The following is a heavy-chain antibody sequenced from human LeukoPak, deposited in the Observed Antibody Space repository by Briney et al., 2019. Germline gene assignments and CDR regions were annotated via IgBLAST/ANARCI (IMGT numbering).Heavy chain of an antibody. J-gene: IGHJ3*02. Sequence: ASVKVSCKASGYTFTRYGISWVRQATGQGLEWMGWMNPNSGNTGYAQKFQGRVTMTRNTSISTAYMELSSLRSEDTAVYYCARPHSGSYYIAFDIWGQGTMVTVSS. CDR1: GYTFTRYG. V-gene: IGHV1-8*01. CDR3: ARPHSGSYYIAFDI. D-gene: IGHD1-26*01. CDR2: MNPNSGNT.